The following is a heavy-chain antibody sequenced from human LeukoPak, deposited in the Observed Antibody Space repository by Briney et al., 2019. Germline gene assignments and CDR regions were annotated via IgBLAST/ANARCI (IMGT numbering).Heavy chain of an antibody. D-gene: IGHD1-26*01. CDR2: ISYDGSNK. V-gene: IGHV3-30*18. CDR3: AKDPVGAGYFDY. J-gene: IGHJ4*02. CDR1: GFTFSSYG. Sequence: PGGSLRLSCAASGFTFSSYGMHWVRQAPGKGLEWVAVISYDGSNKYYADSVKGRFTISRDNPKNTLYLQMNSLRAEDTAVYYCAKDPVGAGYFDYWGQGTLVTVSS.